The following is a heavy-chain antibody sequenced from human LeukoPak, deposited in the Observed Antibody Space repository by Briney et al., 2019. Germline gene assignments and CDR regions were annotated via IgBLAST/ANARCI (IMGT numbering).Heavy chain of an antibody. CDR2: ISAYNGNT. CDR3: ARGATENWFDP. CDR1: GYKFTSYG. J-gene: IGHJ5*02. V-gene: IGHV1-18*01. Sequence: GASVKASCKASGYKFTSYGISWVRQAPGQGLDWMGWISAYNGNTNYAHNLQGRVTMTTDTSTSTAYMKLRSLRSDDTAVYYCARGATENWFDPWGQGTLVTVSS. D-gene: IGHD5-12*01.